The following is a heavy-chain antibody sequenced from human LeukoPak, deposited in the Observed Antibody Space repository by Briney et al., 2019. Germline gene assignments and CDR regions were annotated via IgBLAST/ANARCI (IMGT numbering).Heavy chain of an antibody. D-gene: IGHD3-22*01. J-gene: IGHJ3*02. Sequence: PSETLSLTCTVSGGSISSGSYYWSWIRQPAGKGLEWIGRIYSSGSTNYNPSLKSRVTISLDTSKNQFSLKLSSVTAADTAVYYCARTTSRMYYYDSRRAFDIWGQGTMVTVSS. CDR2: IYSSGST. CDR1: GGSISSGSYY. CDR3: ARTTSRMYYYDSRRAFDI. V-gene: IGHV4-61*02.